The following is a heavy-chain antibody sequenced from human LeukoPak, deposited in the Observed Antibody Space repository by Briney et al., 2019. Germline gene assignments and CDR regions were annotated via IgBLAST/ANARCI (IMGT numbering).Heavy chain of an antibody. CDR2: IKSKVNGETI. CDR3: ATGGYYLDY. Sequence: GGSLRLSCAASGFILSNAWMKWVRQAPGKGLDWVGRIKSKVNGETIEYAAPVKGRFTISRDDSKSTVYLQMNSLKIEDTAVYYCATGGYYLDYWGQGTLVTVSS. D-gene: IGHD3-3*01. J-gene: IGHJ4*02. CDR1: GFILSNAW. V-gene: IGHV3-15*01.